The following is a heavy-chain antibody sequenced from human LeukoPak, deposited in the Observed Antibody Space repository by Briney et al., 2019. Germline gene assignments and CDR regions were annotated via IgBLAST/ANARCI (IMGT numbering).Heavy chain of an antibody. Sequence: GESLTLSWAASRFSFSSYGMRWVRQPPGGGREWVSASSSCGGSKYYADSVKGRLTISTDNSKKTRYLQMNRLRAEDTAVYYCAKPQSSWYMSCFDYWGQGTLVTVSS. CDR1: RFSFSSYG. V-gene: IGHV3-23*01. CDR3: AKPQSSWYMSCFDY. CDR2: SSSCGGSK. J-gene: IGHJ4*02. D-gene: IGHD6-19*01.